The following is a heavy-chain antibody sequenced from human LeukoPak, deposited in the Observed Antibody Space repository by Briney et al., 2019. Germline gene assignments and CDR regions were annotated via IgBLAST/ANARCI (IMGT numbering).Heavy chain of an antibody. CDR2: INHSGST. J-gene: IGHJ5*02. CDR3: ARGFEVVAATPMFDP. CDR1: GGSFSAYY. V-gene: IGHV4-34*01. D-gene: IGHD2-15*01. Sequence: SETLSLTCAVYGGSFSAYYWSWIRQPPGKGLEWIGEINHSGSTNYNPSLKSRVTISVDTSKNRFSLKLSSVIASDTAVYYCARGFEVVAATPMFDPWGQGTLVTVSS.